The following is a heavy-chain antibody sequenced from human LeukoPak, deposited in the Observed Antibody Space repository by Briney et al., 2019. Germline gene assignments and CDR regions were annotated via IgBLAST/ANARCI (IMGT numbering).Heavy chain of an antibody. CDR1: GFTFSSYE. Sequence: PGGSLRLSCAASGFTFSSYEMNWVRQAPGKGLEWVSSISSSSSSYIYYADSVKGRFTISRDNAKNSLYLQMNSLRDEDTAVYYCARDLSGPLWQWLVQGPSDYWGQGTLVTVSS. CDR2: ISSSSSSYI. CDR3: ARDLSGPLWQWLVQGPSDY. J-gene: IGHJ4*02. V-gene: IGHV3-21*01. D-gene: IGHD6-19*01.